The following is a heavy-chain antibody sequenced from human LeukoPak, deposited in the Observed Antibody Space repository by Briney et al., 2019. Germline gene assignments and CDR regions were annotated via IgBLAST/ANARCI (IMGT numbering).Heavy chain of an antibody. CDR2: ISSSSSTI. V-gene: IGHV3-48*01. J-gene: IGHJ3*02. Sequence: GGSLRLSCAASGFTFSSYSMNWVRLAPGKGLEWVSYISSSSSTIYYADSVKGRFTISRDNAKNSLYLQMNSLRAEDTAVYYCATVGESDAFDIWGQGTMVTVSS. CDR3: ATVGESDAFDI. D-gene: IGHD3-10*01. CDR1: GFTFSSYS.